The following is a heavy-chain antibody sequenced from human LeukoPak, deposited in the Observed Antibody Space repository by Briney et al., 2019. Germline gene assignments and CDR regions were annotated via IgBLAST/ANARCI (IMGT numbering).Heavy chain of an antibody. CDR3: ARALYSSSGYLDY. CDR2: ISYDGSNK. D-gene: IGHD6-13*01. Sequence: TGGSLRLSCAASGFTFSSCAMHWVRQAPGKGLEWVAVISYDGSNKYYADSVKGRFTISRDNSKNTLYLQMNSLRAEDTAVYYCARALYSSSGYLDYWGQGTLVTVSS. V-gene: IGHV3-30-3*01. CDR1: GFTFSSCA. J-gene: IGHJ4*02.